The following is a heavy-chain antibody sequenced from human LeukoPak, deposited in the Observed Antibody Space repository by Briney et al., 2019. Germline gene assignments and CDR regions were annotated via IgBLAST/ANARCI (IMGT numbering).Heavy chain of an antibody. CDR1: GYTFTGYY. D-gene: IGHD2-15*01. V-gene: IGHV1-8*02. CDR3: ARAGRDCSGGSCHNWFDP. J-gene: IGHJ5*02. CDR2: VNPNSGNT. Sequence: GASVKVSCKASGYTFTGYYLHWVRQAPGQGLEWMGCVNPNSGNTGYAQKFQGRVTMTRNTSISTAYMELSSLRSEDTAVYYCARAGRDCSGGSCHNWFDPWGQGTLVTVSS.